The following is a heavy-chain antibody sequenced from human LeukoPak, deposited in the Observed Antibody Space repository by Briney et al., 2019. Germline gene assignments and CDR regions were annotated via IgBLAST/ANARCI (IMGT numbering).Heavy chain of an antibody. D-gene: IGHD6-13*01. Sequence: PGGSLRLSCAASGFTFSSYAMSWVRQAPGKGLEWVSAISGSGGSTYYADSVKGRFTISRDNSKNTLYLQMNSLRAEDTAVYYCAKPNLGRHSSSWYSEQGDDYWGQGTLVTVSS. CDR3: AKPNLGRHSSSWYSEQGDDY. J-gene: IGHJ4*02. CDR2: ISGSGGST. CDR1: GFTFSSYA. V-gene: IGHV3-23*01.